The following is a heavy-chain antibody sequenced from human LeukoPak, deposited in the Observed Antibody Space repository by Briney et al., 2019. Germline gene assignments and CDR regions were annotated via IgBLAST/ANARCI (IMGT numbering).Heavy chain of an antibody. CDR2: INHSGST. CDR3: AKSNNTVTTRTPDDAFDI. J-gene: IGHJ3*02. CDR1: GGSFSGYY. D-gene: IGHD4-17*01. V-gene: IGHV4-34*01. Sequence: SETLSLTCAVYGGSFSGYYWSWIRQPPGKGLEWIGEINHSGSTNYNPSLKSRVTISVDTSKNQFSLKLSSVTAADTAVYYCAKSNNTVTTRTPDDAFDIWGQGTMVTVSS.